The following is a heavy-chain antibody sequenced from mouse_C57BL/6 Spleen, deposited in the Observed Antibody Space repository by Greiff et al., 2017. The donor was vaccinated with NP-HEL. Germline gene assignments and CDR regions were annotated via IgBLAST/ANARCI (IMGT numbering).Heavy chain of an antibody. CDR2: IHPSDSDT. V-gene: IGHV1-74*01. CDR3: AIPPQYYGSSPNAMDY. J-gene: IGHJ4*01. D-gene: IGHD1-1*01. Sequence: VQLQQPGAELVKPGASVKVSCKASGYTFTSYWMHWVKQRPGQGLEWIGRIHPSDSDTNYNQKFKGKATLTVDKSSSTAYMQLSSLTSDDSAVYYCAIPPQYYGSSPNAMDYWGQGTSVTVSS. CDR1: GYTFTSYW.